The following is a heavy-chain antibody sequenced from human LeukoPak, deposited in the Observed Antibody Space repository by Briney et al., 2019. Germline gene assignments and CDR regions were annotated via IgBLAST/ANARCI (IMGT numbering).Heavy chain of an antibody. CDR2: INPNSGGT. V-gene: IGHV1-2*04. CDR1: GYTFTGYY. Sequence: ASVKVSCKASGYTFTGYYMHWVRQAPGQGIEWMGWINPNSGGTNYAQKFQGWVTMTRDTSISTAYMELSRLRSDDTAVYYCASQLASEVRGPSTWGQGTLVTVSS. J-gene: IGHJ4*02. D-gene: IGHD3-10*01. CDR3: ASQLASEVRGPST.